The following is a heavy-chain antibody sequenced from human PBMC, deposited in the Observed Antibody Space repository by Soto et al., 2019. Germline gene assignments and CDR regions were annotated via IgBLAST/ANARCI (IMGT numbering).Heavy chain of an antibody. J-gene: IGHJ3*02. CDR3: ARGVEGDPQAFDI. CDR1: GYTFTSYD. V-gene: IGHV1-8*01. Sequence: QVQLVQSGAEVKKPGGSVKVACKASGYTFTSYDINWVRQATGQGLEWMGWMNPNSGNTGYAQKFQGRVTMTRNTSLCTAYMELGSLRSEDTAVYYCARGVEGDPQAFDIWGQGTMVTVSS. CDR2: MNPNSGNT. D-gene: IGHD2-21*02.